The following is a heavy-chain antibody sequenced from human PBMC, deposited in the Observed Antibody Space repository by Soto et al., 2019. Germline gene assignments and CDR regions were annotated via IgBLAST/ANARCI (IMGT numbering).Heavy chain of an antibody. CDR2: INAGNGNT. CDR3: ARVGASPLYYYYYMDV. CDR1: GYTFTSYA. Sequence: GASVKVSCKASGYTFTSYAMHWVRQAPGQRLEWMGWINAGNGNTKYSQKFQGRVTITRDTSASTAYMELSSLRSEDTAVYYCARVGASPLYYYYYMDVWGKGTTVTVSS. D-gene: IGHD3-16*01. V-gene: IGHV1-3*01. J-gene: IGHJ6*03.